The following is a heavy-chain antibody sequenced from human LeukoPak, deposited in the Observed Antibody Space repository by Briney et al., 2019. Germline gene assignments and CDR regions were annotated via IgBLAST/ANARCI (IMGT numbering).Heavy chain of an antibody. CDR2: IYYTGTT. V-gene: IGHV4-59*08. CDR3: ARADYGGNFYYFDY. J-gene: IGHJ4*02. D-gene: IGHD4-23*01. Sequence: PSETLSLTCTVSGGSISNYYWSWIRQPPGKGLEWIGYIYYTGTTNYNPSLESRVTMSVDTSKNQFSLKLSSVTAADTAVYYCARADYGGNFYYFDYWGQGTLVTVSS. CDR1: GGSISNYY.